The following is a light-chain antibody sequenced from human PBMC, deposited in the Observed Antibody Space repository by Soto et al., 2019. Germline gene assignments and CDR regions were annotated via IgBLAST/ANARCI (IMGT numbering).Light chain of an antibody. CDR3: QQYVASPGT. CDR2: GTS. CDR1: QTVNTNY. Sequence: EIVLTQSPGTLSLSPGEEATLSCRASQTVNTNYLAWYQQKAGQAPRLLIYGTSSRATGIPDRFSGSGSGTDFTLTISRLEPEDFAVYYCQQYVASPGTFGQGTKVEIK. V-gene: IGKV3-20*01. J-gene: IGKJ1*01.